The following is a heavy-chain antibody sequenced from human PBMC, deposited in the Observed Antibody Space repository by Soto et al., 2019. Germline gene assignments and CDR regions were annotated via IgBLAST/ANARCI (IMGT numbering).Heavy chain of an antibody. CDR2: IDPDSGGT. CDR3: ARDPTSKFSESYFDH. CDR1: GYTFTDSH. V-gene: IGHV1-2*02. J-gene: IGHJ4*02. D-gene: IGHD1-26*01. Sequence: QVKLEQSAADVRKPGASMKVSCQASGYTFTDSHIHWIRQAPGHGLQWMGWIDPDSGGTEYSQLFQGRVTLTRDTSTKTVFLGLSGLTSDDTAVYYCARDPTSKFSESYFDHWGKGTLVTFSS.